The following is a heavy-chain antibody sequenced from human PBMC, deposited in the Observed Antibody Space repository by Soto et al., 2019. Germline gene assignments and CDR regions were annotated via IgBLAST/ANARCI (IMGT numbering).Heavy chain of an antibody. CDR1: GFTFSSYS. Sequence: EVQLVHSGGGLVKPGGSLRLSCAASGFTFSSYSMNWVRQAPGKGLEWVSSVSSSSSYIYYADSLKGRFTIPRDNAKNSLYLQMNSLRVEDTAVYYCARGGDSSGSWPRYWGQGTLVTVSS. D-gene: IGHD3-22*01. J-gene: IGHJ4*02. CDR2: VSSSSSYI. V-gene: IGHV3-21*01. CDR3: ARGGDSSGSWPRY.